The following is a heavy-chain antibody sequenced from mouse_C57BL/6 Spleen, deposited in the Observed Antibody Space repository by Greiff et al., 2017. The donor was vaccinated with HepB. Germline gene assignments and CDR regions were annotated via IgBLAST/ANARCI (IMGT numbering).Heavy chain of an antibody. CDR1: GFTFSDYG. D-gene: IGHD1-1*01. CDR3: ARYYYGSRGYFDV. V-gene: IGHV5-17*01. J-gene: IGHJ1*03. Sequence: EVKLVESGGGLVKPGGSLKLSCAASGFTFSDYGMHWVRQAPEKGLEWVAYISSGSSTIYYADTVKGRFTISRDNAKNTLFLQMTSLRSEDTAMYYCARYYYGSRGYFDVWGTGTTVTVSS. CDR2: ISSGSSTI.